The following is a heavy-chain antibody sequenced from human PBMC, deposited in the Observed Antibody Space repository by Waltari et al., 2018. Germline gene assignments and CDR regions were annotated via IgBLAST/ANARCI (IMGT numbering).Heavy chain of an antibody. J-gene: IGHJ4*02. CDR3: AKDFGPTGGYYFDY. V-gene: IGHV3-30*18. D-gene: IGHD3-3*01. CDR1: GFTFSSYG. Sequence: QVQLVESGGGVVQPGRSLRLSCAASGFTFSSYGMHWVRQAPGKGLEWVAVRWNDGSNKYYADSVKGRFTISRDNSKNTLYLQMNSLRAEDTAMYYCAKDFGPTGGYYFDYWGQGTLVTVSS. CDR2: RWNDGSNK.